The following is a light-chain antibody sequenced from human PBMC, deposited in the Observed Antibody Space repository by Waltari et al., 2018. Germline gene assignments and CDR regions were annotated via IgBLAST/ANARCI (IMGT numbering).Light chain of an antibody. CDR3: QQYSRSLT. CDR2: GSS. Sequence: EILLTQSPETLPLSPGERATLSCRASQSLNTYYLAWYQQKPGQAPRLLLYGSSNRAPGIPKRLGGSGSGTDFTLTISRLAPEDCAVYYCQQYSRSLTFGAGTKVNIK. V-gene: IGKV3-20*01. J-gene: IGKJ4*01. CDR1: QSLNTYY.